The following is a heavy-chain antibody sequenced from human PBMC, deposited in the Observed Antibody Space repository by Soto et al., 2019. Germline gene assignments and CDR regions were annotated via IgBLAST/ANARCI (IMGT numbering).Heavy chain of an antibody. CDR3: ARRWGGTFDY. J-gene: IGHJ4*02. Sequence: QVQLQESGPGLVKPSETLSLTCTVSGGSISSYYWSWIRQPPGKGLEWIGYIYYSGSTNYNPSLKLRVTISVATSKNQFSLKLSSVTAADTAVYYCARRWGGTFDYWGQGTLVTVSS. CDR1: GGSISSYY. V-gene: IGHV4-59*01. CDR2: IYYSGST. D-gene: IGHD2-21*01.